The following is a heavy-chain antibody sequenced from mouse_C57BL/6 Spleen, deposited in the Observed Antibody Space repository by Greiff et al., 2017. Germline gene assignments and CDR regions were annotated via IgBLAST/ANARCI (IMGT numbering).Heavy chain of an antibody. CDR1: GYTFTSYW. J-gene: IGHJ2*01. CDR2: IHPNSGST. Sequence: QVQLQQPGAELVKPGASVKLSCKASGYTFTSYWMHWVKQRPGQGLEWIGMIHPNSGSTNYNENFKSKATLTVDKSSSTAYMQLSSLTSEDSAVYYCARSHGSSSYCFDYWGQGTTLTVSS. D-gene: IGHD1-1*01. V-gene: IGHV1-64*01. CDR3: ARSHGSSSYCFDY.